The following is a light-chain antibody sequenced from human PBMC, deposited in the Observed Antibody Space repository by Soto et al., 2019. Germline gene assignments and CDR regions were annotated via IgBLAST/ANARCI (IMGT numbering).Light chain of an antibody. Sequence: DSQMTQSPSSLSASVGDRVTITCQASQDITDSLAWHRQRPGKAPNLLIYGASNLETGVPSRLSGSGSGTHFTFTINSLQPEDIATYYCQQYDNLPPDTFGQGTKVEI. J-gene: IGKJ2*01. CDR1: QDITDS. CDR2: GAS. V-gene: IGKV1-33*01. CDR3: QQYDNLPPDT.